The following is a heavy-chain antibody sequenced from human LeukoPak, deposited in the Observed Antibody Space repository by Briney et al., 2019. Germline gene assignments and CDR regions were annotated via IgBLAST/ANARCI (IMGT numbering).Heavy chain of an antibody. V-gene: IGHV4-38-2*02. CDR1: GYSISSGYY. CDR3: AREAHPEAVQLWYYMDV. D-gene: IGHD5-18*01. J-gene: IGHJ6*03. CDR2: IYHTGSI. Sequence: SETLSLTCAVSGYSISSGYYWGWIRQPPGKGLEWIGSIYHTGSIYDNTSLKSRVTISVDTSKDQFSLKLSSVTAADTAVYYCAREAHPEAVQLWYYMDVWGKGTTVTVSS.